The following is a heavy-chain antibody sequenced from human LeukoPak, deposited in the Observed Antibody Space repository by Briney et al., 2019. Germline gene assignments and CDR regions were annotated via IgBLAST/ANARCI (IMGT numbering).Heavy chain of an antibody. CDR1: GVPINSHY. Sequence: SETLSLTCTVSGVPINSHYWNWIRQPPGKGLEWIGHIYYTGTTNYNPSLKSRVTISVDRSKNHFSLKLKSVTNADTAVYYCARAGPWQIDPWGQGILVTVSS. J-gene: IGHJ5*02. CDR3: ARAGPWQIDP. D-gene: IGHD3-10*01. V-gene: IGHV4-59*11. CDR2: IYYTGTT.